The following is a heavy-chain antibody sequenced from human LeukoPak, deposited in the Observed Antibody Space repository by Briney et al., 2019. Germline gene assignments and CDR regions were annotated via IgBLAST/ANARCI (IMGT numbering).Heavy chain of an antibody. CDR1: GGSISSSSYY. CDR2: IYYSGST. CDR3: ASGGRITIFGVVIVDAFDI. V-gene: IGHV4-39*01. D-gene: IGHD3-3*01. Sequence: SETLSLTCTVSGGSISSSSYYWGWIRQPPGKGLEWIGSIYYSGSTYYNPSLKSRVTISVDTSKNQFSLKLSSVTAADTAVYYCASGGRITIFGVVIVDAFDIWGQGTMVTVSS. J-gene: IGHJ3*02.